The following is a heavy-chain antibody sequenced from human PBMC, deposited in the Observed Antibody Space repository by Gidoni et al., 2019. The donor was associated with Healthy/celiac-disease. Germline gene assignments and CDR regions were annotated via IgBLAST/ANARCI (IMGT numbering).Heavy chain of an antibody. J-gene: IGHJ6*02. CDR3: AKEVTQFTYYDFWSGLYGMDV. D-gene: IGHD3-3*01. CDR2: ISSDGSNN. Sequence: SSYGMHWVRQAPGKGLEWVAVISSDGSNNYYADSVKGRFTISRDNSKNTLYLQMNSLRAEDTAVYYCAKEVTQFTYYDFWSGLYGMDVWGQGTTVTVSS. V-gene: IGHV3-30*18. CDR1: SSYG.